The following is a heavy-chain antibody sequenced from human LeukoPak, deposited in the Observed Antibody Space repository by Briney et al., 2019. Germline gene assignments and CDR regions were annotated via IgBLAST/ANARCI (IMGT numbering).Heavy chain of an antibody. V-gene: IGHV3-48*03. Sequence: GGSLRLSCAASGFTFSSYEMNWVRQAPGKGLEWVSYISSSGSTIYYADSVKGRFTISRDNAKNSLYLQMNSLRAEDTAVYYCARGPYGSGSYFDPWGQGTLVTVSS. CDR3: ARGPYGSGSYFDP. CDR1: GFTFSSYE. D-gene: IGHD3-10*01. CDR2: ISSSGSTI. J-gene: IGHJ5*02.